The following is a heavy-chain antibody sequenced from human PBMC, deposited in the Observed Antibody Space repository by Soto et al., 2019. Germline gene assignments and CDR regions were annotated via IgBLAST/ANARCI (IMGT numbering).Heavy chain of an antibody. J-gene: IGHJ4*02. V-gene: IGHV4-30-2*06. CDR1: GDSISSGGYS. CDR2: TYHSGGT. D-gene: IGHD3-22*01. Sequence: QLQLQESGSGLVKPSQTLSLTCVVSGDSISSGGYSWNWIRQSPGKGLEWIGHTYHSGGTLYNPSLXSXFTISVDKSKNQFSLRLTSVTAADTAVYYCARDSLSGYYFDFWGQGTLVTVSS. CDR3: ARDSLSGYYFDF.